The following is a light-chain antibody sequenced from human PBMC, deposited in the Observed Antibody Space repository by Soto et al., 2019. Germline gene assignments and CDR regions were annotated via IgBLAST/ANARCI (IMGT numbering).Light chain of an antibody. CDR2: DAS. CDR3: QQRCNWPPGVT. CDR1: QSVSSY. Sequence: EIVLTQSPATLSLSPGERATLSCRASQSVSSYLAWYQQKPGQAPRLLIYDASNRATGIPARFSGSGSGTDFTLTISSLEPEDFAVYYCQQRCNWPPGVTFGPGTKVDIK. V-gene: IGKV3-11*01. J-gene: IGKJ3*01.